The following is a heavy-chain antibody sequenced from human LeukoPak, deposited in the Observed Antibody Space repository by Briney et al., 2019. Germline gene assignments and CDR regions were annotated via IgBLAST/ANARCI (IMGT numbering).Heavy chain of an antibody. D-gene: IGHD6-13*01. J-gene: IGHJ4*02. CDR3: VKEGGVAATGPFDY. CDR1: GFKFDDYA. Sequence: SGGSLRLSCAASGFKFDDYAMHWVRQAPGKGLEWVSGVSWNRNPIDYADSVKGRFTISRDNAKKSLFLQMNSLRPEDTAFYYCVKEGGVAATGPFDYWGQGILVTVSS. V-gene: IGHV3-9*01. CDR2: VSWNRNPI.